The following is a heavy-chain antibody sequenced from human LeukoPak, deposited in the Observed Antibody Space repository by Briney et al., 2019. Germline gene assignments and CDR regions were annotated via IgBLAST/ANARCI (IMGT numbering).Heavy chain of an antibody. CDR2: IKQDGSEI. D-gene: IGHD3-22*01. J-gene: IGHJ4*02. Sequence: GGSLRLSCAASGFSFSNYWMSWVRQAPGKGLEWVANIKQDGSEIYSVASVKGRFTISRDNAKNSLYLQMNSLRAEDTAVYYCATLGYYDSSGRGYWGQGTLVTVSS. CDR1: GFSFSNYW. V-gene: IGHV3-7*01. CDR3: ATLGYYDSSGRGY.